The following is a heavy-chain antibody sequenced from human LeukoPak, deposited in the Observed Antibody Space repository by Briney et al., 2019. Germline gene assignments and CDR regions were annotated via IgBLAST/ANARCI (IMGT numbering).Heavy chain of an antibody. Sequence: GGSLRLSCAASGFTFSSYSMNWVRQAPGKGLEWASSISSSSSYIYYADSVKGRFTISRDNAKNSLYLQMNSLRAEDTAVYYCARLYCSSTSCPRSMDVWGQGTTVTASS. CDR2: ISSSSSYI. D-gene: IGHD2-2*01. CDR3: ARLYCSSTSCPRSMDV. CDR1: GFTFSSYS. V-gene: IGHV3-21*01. J-gene: IGHJ6*02.